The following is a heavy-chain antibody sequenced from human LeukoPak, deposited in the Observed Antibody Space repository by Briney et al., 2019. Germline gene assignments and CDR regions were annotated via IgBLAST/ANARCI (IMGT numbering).Heavy chain of an antibody. Sequence: GGSLRLSCAASGFTFDDYAMHWVRQAPGKGLEWVSGISWNSGSIGYADSVKGRFTISRDNAKNSLYLQMNSLRAEDTALYYCAKDLAGGSIPRGLNPWGQGTLVTVSS. D-gene: IGHD1-26*01. V-gene: IGHV3-9*01. CDR3: AKDLAGGSIPRGLNP. CDR1: GFTFDDYA. J-gene: IGHJ5*02. CDR2: ISWNSGSI.